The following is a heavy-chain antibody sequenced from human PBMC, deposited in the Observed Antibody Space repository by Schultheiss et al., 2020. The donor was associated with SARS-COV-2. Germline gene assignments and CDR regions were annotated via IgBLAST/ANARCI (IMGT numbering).Heavy chain of an antibody. CDR3: ARDNYYSSAMDV. J-gene: IGHJ6*02. Sequence: SCAASGFTFSSYWMHWVRQAPGKGLVWVARINSDGSSTYYADSVKGRFSISRDNAKNTLFLQVHSLRAEDTAVYFCARDNYYSSAMDVWGQGTTVTSP. D-gene: IGHD3-10*01. V-gene: IGHV3-74*01. CDR2: INSDGSST. CDR1: GFTFSSYW.